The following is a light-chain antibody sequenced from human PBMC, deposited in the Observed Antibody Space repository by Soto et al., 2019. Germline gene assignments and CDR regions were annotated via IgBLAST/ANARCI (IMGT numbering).Light chain of an antibody. J-gene: IGKJ1*01. CDR3: LQDYNYPRT. CDR2: AAS. Sequence: AIQMTQSPSSLSTSVGNRVTITCRASQAIRNDLGWYQKKPGKAPKLLIYAASILQSGVPSRFIGRGYGTDFTLTISSLQPEDIATYYCLQDYNYPRTFGQGTKVEIK. CDR1: QAIRND. V-gene: IGKV1-6*01.